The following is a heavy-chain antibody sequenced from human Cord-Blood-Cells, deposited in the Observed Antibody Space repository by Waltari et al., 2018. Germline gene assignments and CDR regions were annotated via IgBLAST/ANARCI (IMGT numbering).Heavy chain of an antibody. Sequence: GGSLRLSCAAPGFTFSSYSMNWVRQAPGKGLEWVSSISSSSSYIYYADSVKGRFTISRDNAKNSLYLQMNSLRAEDTAVYYCARDRGGMNAFDIWGQGTMVTVSS. V-gene: IGHV3-21*01. J-gene: IGHJ3*02. D-gene: IGHD6-13*01. CDR2: ISSSSSYI. CDR3: ARDRGGMNAFDI. CDR1: GFTFSSYS.